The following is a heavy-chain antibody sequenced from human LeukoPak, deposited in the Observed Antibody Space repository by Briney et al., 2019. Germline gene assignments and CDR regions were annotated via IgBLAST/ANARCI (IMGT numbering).Heavy chain of an antibody. CDR1: GFTFSSYS. Sequence: GGSLRLSCAASGFTFSSYSMTWVRQAPGKGLEWVSYISSSSSTIYYADSVKGRFTISRDNAKNSLYLQMNSLRAEDTALYYCAKLQGYTAMVYCYMDVWGKGTTVTVSS. J-gene: IGHJ6*03. V-gene: IGHV3-48*04. CDR2: ISSSSSTI. D-gene: IGHD5-18*01. CDR3: AKLQGYTAMVYCYMDV.